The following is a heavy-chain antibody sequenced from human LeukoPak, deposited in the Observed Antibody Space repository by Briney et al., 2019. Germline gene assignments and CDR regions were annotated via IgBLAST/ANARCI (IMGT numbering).Heavy chain of an antibody. CDR2: ISSSSSTI. J-gene: IGHJ4*02. V-gene: IGHV3-48*01. Sequence: GGSLRLSCAASGFTFSSYTMNWLRQAPGKGLEWVSSISSSSSTIYYADSVKGRFTISRDNAKNSLYLQMNSLRAEDTAVYYCAFRGSYDLSPLFDYWGQGTLVTVSS. CDR1: GFTFSSYT. D-gene: IGHD3-3*01. CDR3: AFRGSYDLSPLFDY.